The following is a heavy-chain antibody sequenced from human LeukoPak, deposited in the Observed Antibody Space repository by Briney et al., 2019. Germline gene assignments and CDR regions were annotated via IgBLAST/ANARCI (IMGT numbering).Heavy chain of an antibody. D-gene: IGHD5-12*01. Sequence: PGGSLRLSCAASGFTFSSYGMHWVRQAPGKGLEWVAVIWYDGSNKYYADSVKGRFTISRDNSKNTLYLQMNSLRAEDTAVYYCAKSGIVATIPLDYWSQGTLVTVSS. CDR3: AKSGIVATIPLDY. J-gene: IGHJ4*02. CDR2: IWYDGSNK. CDR1: GFTFSSYG. V-gene: IGHV3-33*06.